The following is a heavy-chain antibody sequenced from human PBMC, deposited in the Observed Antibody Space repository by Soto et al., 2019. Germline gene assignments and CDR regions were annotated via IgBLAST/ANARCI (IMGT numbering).Heavy chain of an antibody. CDR2: ISYNANKT. CDR3: AKGWFYDVLTGPDS. D-gene: IGHD3-9*01. CDR1: GFTFNSYG. V-gene: IGHV3-30*18. Sequence: WGSLRLSCAASGFTFNSYGMHWVRQAPGKGLEWVAVISYNANKTYYADSVKGRFSISRDNSKNTLYLQMNSLRVDDTAIYYCAKGWFYDVLTGPDSWGQGTLVTVSS. J-gene: IGHJ5*01.